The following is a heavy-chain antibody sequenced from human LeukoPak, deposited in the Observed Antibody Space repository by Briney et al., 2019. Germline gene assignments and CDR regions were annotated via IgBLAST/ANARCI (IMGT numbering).Heavy chain of an antibody. J-gene: IGHJ5*02. CDR3: ARDGRRYYGSGSYFLDWIDP. CDR1: GFTVSSNY. D-gene: IGHD3-10*01. Sequence: GGSLRLSCAASGFTVSSNYMSWVRQAPGKGLEWVSVIYSGGSTYYADSVKGRFTISRDNAKSSLYLEMSTLRAEDTALYYCARDGRRYYGSGSYFLDWIDPWGQGTLVIVSS. V-gene: IGHV3-53*01. CDR2: IYSGGST.